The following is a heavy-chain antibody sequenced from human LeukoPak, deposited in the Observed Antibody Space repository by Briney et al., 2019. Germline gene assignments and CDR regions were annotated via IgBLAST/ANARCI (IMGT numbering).Heavy chain of an antibody. CDR1: GGSISSGSYY. CDR3: ARHAPDCNNTNCYYYYYYMDV. D-gene: IGHD2-2*01. V-gene: IGHV4-61*02. CDR2: IYTSGST. Sequence: PSETLSLTCTVSGGSISSGSYYWSWIRQPAGKGLEWIGRIYTSGSTNYNPSLKSRVTISVDTSKNQFSLKLSSVTAADTAVYYCARHAPDCNNTNCYYYYYYMDVWGKGTTVTVSS. J-gene: IGHJ6*03.